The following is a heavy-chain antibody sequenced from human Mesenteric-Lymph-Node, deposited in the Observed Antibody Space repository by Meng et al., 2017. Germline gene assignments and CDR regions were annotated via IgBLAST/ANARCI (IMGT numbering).Heavy chain of an antibody. CDR3: AKRSVRWGFPDY. D-gene: IGHD2-21*01. Sequence: GESLKISCAASGFSFSTYAMEWFRQAPGKGLEWVSTIGESGSSIFYSDSVKGRFTISRDNSKDTLGLQMNSLRADDTAVYYCAKRSVRWGFPDYWGQGNLVTVSS. CDR2: IGESGSSI. J-gene: IGHJ4*02. CDR1: GFSFSTYA. V-gene: IGHV3-23*01.